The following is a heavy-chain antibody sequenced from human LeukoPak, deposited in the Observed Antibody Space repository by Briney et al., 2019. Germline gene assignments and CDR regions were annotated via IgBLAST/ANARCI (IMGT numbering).Heavy chain of an antibody. D-gene: IGHD2-15*01. Sequence: SVKVSCKASGGTFSSYAISWVRQAPGQGLEWMGRIIPIFGTANYAQRFQGRVTITTDESTSTAYMELSSLRSEDTAVYYCAREALGDIVVVVAATPDAFDIWGQGTMVTVSS. CDR3: AREALGDIVVVVAATPDAFDI. CDR1: GGTFSSYA. J-gene: IGHJ3*02. CDR2: IIPIFGTA. V-gene: IGHV1-69*05.